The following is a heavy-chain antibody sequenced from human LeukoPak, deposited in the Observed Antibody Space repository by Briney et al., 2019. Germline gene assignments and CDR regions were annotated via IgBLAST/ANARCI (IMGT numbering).Heavy chain of an antibody. CDR3: ARRRGWLQFDY. CDR2: IYYSGST. V-gene: IGHV4-59*08. D-gene: IGHD5-24*01. CDR1: GGSISSYY. J-gene: IGHJ4*01. Sequence: PSETLSLTCTVSGGSISSYYWSWIRQPPGKGLEWIGYIYYSGSTNYNPSLKSRVTISVDTSKNQFSLKLSSVTAADTAVYYCARRRGWLQFDYWGQEPWSPSPQ.